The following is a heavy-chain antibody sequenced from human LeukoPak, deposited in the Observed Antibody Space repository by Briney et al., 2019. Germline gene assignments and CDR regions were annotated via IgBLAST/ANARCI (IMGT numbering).Heavy chain of an antibody. CDR2: IWYDGSNK. D-gene: IGHD3-22*01. CDR1: GFTFSSYG. Sequence: GGSLRLSCAASGFTFSSYGMHWVRQAPGKGLEWVAVIWYDGSNKYYADSVKGRFTISRDNSKNTLYLQMNSLRAEDTAVYYCARWGSTYDSSGYYTDWGQGTLVTVSS. CDR3: ARWGSTYDSSGYYTD. J-gene: IGHJ4*02. V-gene: IGHV3-33*01.